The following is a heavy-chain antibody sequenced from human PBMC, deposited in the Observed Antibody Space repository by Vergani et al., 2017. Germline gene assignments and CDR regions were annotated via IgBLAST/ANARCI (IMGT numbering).Heavy chain of an antibody. J-gene: IGHJ6*02. CDR1: GFTFRNYG. D-gene: IGHD2-2*01. V-gene: IGHV3-33*01. CDR3: ARYCTSTSCDYYYGMDV. Sequence: VQLVESGGGVVQPGRSLRLSCAASGFTFRNYGMHWVRQAPGKGLEWVALIWYDGSKKYYADSVKGRFSISRDNSKNTLYLEMNTLRAEDTAVYYCARYCTSTSCDYYYGMDVWGQGTTVTVSS. CDR2: IWYDGSKK.